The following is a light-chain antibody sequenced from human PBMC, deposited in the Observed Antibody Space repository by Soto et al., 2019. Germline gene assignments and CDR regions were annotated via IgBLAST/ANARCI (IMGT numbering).Light chain of an antibody. CDR2: DAF. J-gene: IGKJ5*01. V-gene: IGKV3-15*01. CDR1: QTINNK. CDR3: QQDGGWSPIT. Sequence: EIVLTQSPATLSVSPGERATLSCRASQTINNKLVWYQQKPGQPPRLLMSDAFTRAPGIPARFSGSGSGTEFILASGRLESEDFAGYYCQQDGGWSPITCGEGTRLGI.